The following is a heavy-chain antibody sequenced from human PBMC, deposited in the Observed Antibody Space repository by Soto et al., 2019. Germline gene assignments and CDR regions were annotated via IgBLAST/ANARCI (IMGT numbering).Heavy chain of an antibody. CDR3: ARNLCGDYGAYYYGMDV. Sequence: EVQLVESGGGLIQPGGSLRLSCAASGFTVSSNYLSWVRQAPGKGLEWVSVIHSGGSTYYADAVKGRFTISRDNSKNTLYLQMYSLRDDDTAVYYCARNLCGDYGAYYYGMDVWGHGTTVTVSS. CDR2: IHSGGST. J-gene: IGHJ6*02. D-gene: IGHD4-17*01. CDR1: GFTVSSNY. V-gene: IGHV3-53*01.